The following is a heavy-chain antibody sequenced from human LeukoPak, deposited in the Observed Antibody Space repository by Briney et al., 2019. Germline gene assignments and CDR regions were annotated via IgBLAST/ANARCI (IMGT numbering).Heavy chain of an antibody. Sequence: PSETLSLTCTVSGGSISSYYWSWIRQPPGKGLGWIGYIYYSGSTNYNPSLKSRVTISVDTSKNQFSLKLSSVTAADTAVYYCASTAEGPKYYYDSSGYYPLDYWGQGTLVTVSS. V-gene: IGHV4-59*08. J-gene: IGHJ4*02. CDR1: GGSISSYY. CDR3: ASTAEGPKYYYDSSGYYPLDY. D-gene: IGHD3-22*01. CDR2: IYYSGST.